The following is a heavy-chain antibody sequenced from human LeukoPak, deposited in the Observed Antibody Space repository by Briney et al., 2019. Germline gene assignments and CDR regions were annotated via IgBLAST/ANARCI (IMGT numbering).Heavy chain of an antibody. CDR2: INHSGST. V-gene: IGHV4-34*01. Sequence: SETLSLTCAVYGGSFSGYYWSWIRQPPGKGLEWIGEINHSGSTNYNPSLKSRVTISVDTSKNQFSLKLSSVTAADTAVYYCARGLFDPWGQGTPFTVSS. CDR3: ARGLFDP. J-gene: IGHJ5*02. CDR1: GGSFSGYY.